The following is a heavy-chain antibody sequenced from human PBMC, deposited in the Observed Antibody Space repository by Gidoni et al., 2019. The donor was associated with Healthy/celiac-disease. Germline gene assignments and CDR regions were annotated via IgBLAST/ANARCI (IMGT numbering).Heavy chain of an antibody. D-gene: IGHD3-10*01. CDR2: ISYDGSNK. J-gene: IGHJ6*02. CDR1: TFSSYA. CDR3: AREKAHYYGSGSYYEVYGMDV. Sequence: TFSSYAMHWVRQAPGKGLEWVAVISYDGSNKYYADSVKGRFTISRDNSKNTLYLQMNSLRAEDTAVYYCAREKAHYYGSGSYYEVYGMDVWGQGTTVTVSS. V-gene: IGHV3-30*01.